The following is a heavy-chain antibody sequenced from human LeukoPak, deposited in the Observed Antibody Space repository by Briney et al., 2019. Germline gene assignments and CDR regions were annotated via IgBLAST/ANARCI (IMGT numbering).Heavy chain of an antibody. CDR2: IWYDGSNK. CDR3: AKDRGGGGSCIDY. CDR1: GFTFSSYG. V-gene: IGHV3-33*06. Sequence: PVRSLRLSCAASGFTFSSYGMHWVRQAPGKGLEWVAVIWYDGSNKYYADSVKGRFTISRDNSKNTLYLQMNSLRAEDTAVYYCAKDRGGGGSCIDYWGQGTLVTVSS. D-gene: IGHD2-15*01. J-gene: IGHJ4*02.